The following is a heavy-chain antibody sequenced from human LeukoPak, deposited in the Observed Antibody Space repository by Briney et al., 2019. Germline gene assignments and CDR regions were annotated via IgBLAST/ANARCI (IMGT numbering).Heavy chain of an antibody. CDR1: RFTFSSYA. D-gene: IGHD3-10*01. J-gene: IGHJ3*02. CDR2: ISGGGDST. CDR3: AKVVHYYGSGSYDAFDI. Sequence: TGGSLRLSCAASRFTFSSYAMSWVRQAPGKGLEWVSAISGGGDSTYYADSVKGRFTTSRDNSKNTLYMQMNSLRAEDTAVYHCAKVVHYYGSGSYDAFDIWGQGTMVTVSS. V-gene: IGHV3-23*01.